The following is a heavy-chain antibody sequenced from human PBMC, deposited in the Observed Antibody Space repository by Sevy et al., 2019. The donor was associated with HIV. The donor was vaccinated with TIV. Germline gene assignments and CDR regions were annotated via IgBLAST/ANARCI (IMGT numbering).Heavy chain of an antibody. V-gene: IGHV1-24*01. D-gene: IGHD3-16*02. Sequence: ASVKVSCKVSGYTLTELSMHWVRQAPGKGLEWMGGFDPEDGETIYALKFQGRVTMTEDTSTDTAYMELSSLRSEDTAVYYCATKDMITFGGLIVTDAFDIWGQGTMVTVSS. CDR3: ATKDMITFGGLIVTDAFDI. J-gene: IGHJ3*02. CDR1: GYTLTELS. CDR2: FDPEDGET.